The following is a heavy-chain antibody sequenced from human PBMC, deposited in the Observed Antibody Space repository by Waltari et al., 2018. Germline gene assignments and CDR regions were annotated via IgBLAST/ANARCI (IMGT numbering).Heavy chain of an antibody. D-gene: IGHD3-22*01. Sequence: EVQLVESGGGLIQPGGSLRLSCAASGFTVSSNYMSWVRQAPGKGLEWVSVIYSGGSTYYADSVKGRFTISRDNSKNTLYLQMNSLRAEDTAVYYCARTLIVGDDYYDSSGYYGGFDYWGQGTLVTVSS. J-gene: IGHJ4*02. CDR2: IYSGGST. CDR3: ARTLIVGDDYYDSSGYYGGFDY. CDR1: GFTVSSNY. V-gene: IGHV3-53*01.